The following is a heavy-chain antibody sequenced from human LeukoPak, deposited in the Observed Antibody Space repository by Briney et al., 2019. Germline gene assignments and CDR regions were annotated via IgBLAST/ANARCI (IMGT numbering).Heavy chain of an antibody. CDR2: IYDSGNT. D-gene: IGHD6-19*01. J-gene: IGHJ4*02. CDR1: GGSVSSWY. Sequence: SETLSLTCTVSGGSVSSWYWSWIRQPPGRGLEWIGYIYDSGNTKYNPSLKSRVTISIDTPKNQFSLKLTSVTAADTATYYCARETSLMGYASGLGFNYWGQGILVTVSS. V-gene: IGHV4-59*02. CDR3: ARETSLMGYASGLGFNY.